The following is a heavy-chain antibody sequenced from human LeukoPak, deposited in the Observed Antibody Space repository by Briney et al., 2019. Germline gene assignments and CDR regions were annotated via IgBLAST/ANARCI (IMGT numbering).Heavy chain of an antibody. V-gene: IGHV4-59*11. D-gene: IGHD6-6*01. Sequence: SETLSLTCTVSGDSMSGRYWSWIRQPPEKGQGWIGYIFYTGTTNYNPSLESRVAMSLDSSKNQFSLVLTSVTAADTARYYCATRPADNNSLGVFDYWSRGKLVTVSS. J-gene: IGHJ4*02. CDR3: ATRPADNNSLGVFDY. CDR1: GDSMSGRY. CDR2: IFYTGTT.